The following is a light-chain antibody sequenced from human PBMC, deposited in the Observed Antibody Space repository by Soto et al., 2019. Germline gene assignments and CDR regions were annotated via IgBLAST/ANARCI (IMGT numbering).Light chain of an antibody. J-gene: IGKJ1*01. CDR1: QTVERW. Sequence: DIQMTQSPSTLSASVGDRVTITCRASQTVERWLAWYQQKPGKAPNLLISDVSSLERGVPSRFSGSGSATEFTLTISGLQPDDFATYYCQQYKDSRWTFGQGTKVESK. CDR2: DVS. CDR3: QQYKDSRWT. V-gene: IGKV1-5*01.